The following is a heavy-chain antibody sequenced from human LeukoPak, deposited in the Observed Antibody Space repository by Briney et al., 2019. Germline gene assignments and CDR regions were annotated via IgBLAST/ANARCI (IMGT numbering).Heavy chain of an antibody. Sequence: PGGSLRLSCAASGFTFSSYSMNWVRQAPGKGLEWVSYISSSSSTIYYADFVKGRFTISRDNSKNTLYLQMNSLRGEDAAVYYCARGQLLLEGYFYYMDVWGEGTTVAVSS. CDR1: GFTFSSYS. V-gene: IGHV3-48*04. CDR2: ISSSSSTI. J-gene: IGHJ6*03. D-gene: IGHD2-2*01. CDR3: ARGQLLLEGYFYYMDV.